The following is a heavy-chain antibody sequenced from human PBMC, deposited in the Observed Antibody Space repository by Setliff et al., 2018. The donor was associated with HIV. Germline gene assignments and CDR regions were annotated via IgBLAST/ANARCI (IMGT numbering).Heavy chain of an antibody. CDR3: TRHRVVPAALNWFDP. CDR1: GGTFNSFA. CDR2: IIPVFGEA. V-gene: IGHV1-69*13. D-gene: IGHD2-2*01. Sequence: GASVKVSCKASGGTFNSFAINWVRQAPGQGLEWIGKIIPVFGEANYAQKFQGRVTITADESESTAYMELSSLRSEDTAVYYCTRHRVVPAALNWFDPWGQGTLVTVSS. J-gene: IGHJ5*02.